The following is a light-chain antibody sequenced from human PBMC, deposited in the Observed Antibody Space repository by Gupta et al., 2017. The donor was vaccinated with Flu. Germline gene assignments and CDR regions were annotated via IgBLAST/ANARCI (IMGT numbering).Light chain of an antibody. J-gene: IGLJ2*01. Sequence: SYVLTQPPSVSVAPGQTARVTCGGNNIGTKSVHWYQQKPGQAPVLVVYDDSGRPSGIPERFSGSNSGTTATLTISGVEAADEADYYCQVWDSTNDQVVFGGGTKLTV. CDR3: QVWDSTNDQVV. V-gene: IGLV3-21*02. CDR2: DDS. CDR1: NIGTKS.